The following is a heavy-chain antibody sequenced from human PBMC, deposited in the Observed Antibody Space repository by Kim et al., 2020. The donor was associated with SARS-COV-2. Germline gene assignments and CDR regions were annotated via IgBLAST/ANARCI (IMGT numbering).Heavy chain of an antibody. CDR2: INPNSGGT. D-gene: IGHD2-2*01. V-gene: IGHV1-2*04. Sequence: ASVKVSCKASGYTFIGYYMHWVRQAPGQGLEWMGWINPNSGGTNYAQKFQGWVTMTRDTSISTAYMELSRLRSDDTAVYYCAREGEVVPAAMREGYYYYYYGMAVWGQGTTVTVSS. CDR1: GYTFIGYY. J-gene: IGHJ6*02. CDR3: AREGEVVPAAMREGYYYYYYGMAV.